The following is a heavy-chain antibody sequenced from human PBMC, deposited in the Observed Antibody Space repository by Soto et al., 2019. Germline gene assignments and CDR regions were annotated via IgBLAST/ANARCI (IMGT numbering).Heavy chain of an antibody. CDR2: IYSGGST. Sequence: EVQLVESGGGLIQPGGSLRLSCAASGFTVSSNYMSWVRQAPGKGLEWVSVIYSGGSTYYADSVKGRFTISRDNSKNTLYLQMNSGRAGDTAVYYCARELGYCSSTSCPNWFDPWGQGTLVTVSS. CDR1: GFTVSSNY. D-gene: IGHD2-2*01. V-gene: IGHV3-53*01. CDR3: ARELGYCSSTSCPNWFDP. J-gene: IGHJ5*02.